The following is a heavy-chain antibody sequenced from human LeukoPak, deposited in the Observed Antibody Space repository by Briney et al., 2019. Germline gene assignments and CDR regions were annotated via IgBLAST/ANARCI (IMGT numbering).Heavy chain of an antibody. V-gene: IGHV3-23*01. D-gene: IGHD6-13*01. CDR3: ARDRGSSSAAFDY. CDR2: ITSSGGST. CDR1: GFTFNNYW. Sequence: GGSLRLSCEASGFTFNNYWMSWVRQAPGKGLEWVSAITSSGGSTYYGDSVKGRFTISRDNSRNTLYLQMNSLRVDDTAVYYCARDRGSSSAAFDYWGQGTLVTVSS. J-gene: IGHJ4*02.